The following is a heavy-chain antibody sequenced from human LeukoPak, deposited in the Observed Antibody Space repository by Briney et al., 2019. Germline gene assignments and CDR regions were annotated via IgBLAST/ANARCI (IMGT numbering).Heavy chain of an antibody. CDR3: VRPGQSNWWVYFNY. CDR2: IHTSGSA. D-gene: IGHD2-15*01. Sequence: SETLSLTCTGSGGSSRTYYWTWIRQPPGKGLEWIGYIHTSGSANYNPSLKSRVTMSVDTSKNQFSLGLSSVTAADTAVYYCVRPGQSNWWVYFNYWGQGTVVTVSS. V-gene: IGHV4-4*09. CDR1: GGSSRTYY. J-gene: IGHJ4*02.